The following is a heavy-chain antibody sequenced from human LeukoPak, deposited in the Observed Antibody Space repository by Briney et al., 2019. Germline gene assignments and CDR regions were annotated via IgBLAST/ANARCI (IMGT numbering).Heavy chain of an antibody. CDR1: GFTVSSNY. Sequence: GGSLRLSCAASGFTVSSNYMTWVRQAPGKGLERVSIIYSGGSTYYADSVKGRFTISRDNSKNTLYLQMNSLRVEDTAVYYCASLHYDSSVFVDYWGQGTLVTVSS. CDR2: IYSGGST. V-gene: IGHV3-66*01. J-gene: IGHJ4*02. D-gene: IGHD3-22*01. CDR3: ASLHYDSSVFVDY.